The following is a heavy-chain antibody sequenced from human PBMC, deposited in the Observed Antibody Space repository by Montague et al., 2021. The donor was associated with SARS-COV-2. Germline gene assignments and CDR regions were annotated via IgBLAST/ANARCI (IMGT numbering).Heavy chain of an antibody. J-gene: IGHJ4*02. V-gene: IGHV3-23*01. D-gene: IGHD1-1*01. CDR3: AKSLRGVGTTGMDF. CDR1: GFSFSSCG. CDR2: INYVSTHK. Sequence: SLRLSCAASGFSFSSCGMYWVRRAPGKWLDFVSSINYVSTHKNYADSVRGRFTISRDDSTNTVYLQMDSLRGDDTAIYYCAKSLRGVGTTGMDFWGQGTLVTVSP.